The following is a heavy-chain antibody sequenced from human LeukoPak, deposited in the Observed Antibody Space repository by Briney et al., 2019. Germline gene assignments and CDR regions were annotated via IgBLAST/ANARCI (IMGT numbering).Heavy chain of an antibody. V-gene: IGHV3-23*01. CDR2: LSGSGNSK. CDR1: GLTFSTSA. D-gene: IGHD2-21*01. J-gene: IGHJ6*02. Sequence: GGSLRLSCAASGLTFSTSAMNWVRQVPGKGLEWLAALSGSGNSKYHADSVKGRFTISRDNSKNTLYLQMNSLRADDTAVYFCAKDLRYCSSTICYYSGMNVWGQGTTVTVS. CDR3: AKDLRYCSSTICYYSGMNV.